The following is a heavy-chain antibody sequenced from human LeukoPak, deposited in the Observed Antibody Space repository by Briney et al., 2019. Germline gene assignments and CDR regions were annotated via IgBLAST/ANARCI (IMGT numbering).Heavy chain of an antibody. J-gene: IGHJ4*02. Sequence: SETLSLTCTVSGYSISSGYYWGWIRQPPGKGLEWIGSIYHSGSTYYNPSLKSRVTISVDTSKNQFSLKLSSVTAADTAVYYCARLDPMSPLDYWGQGTLVTVSS. CDR2: IYHSGST. V-gene: IGHV4-38-2*02. D-gene: IGHD5/OR15-5a*01. CDR1: GYSISSGYY. CDR3: ARLDPMSPLDY.